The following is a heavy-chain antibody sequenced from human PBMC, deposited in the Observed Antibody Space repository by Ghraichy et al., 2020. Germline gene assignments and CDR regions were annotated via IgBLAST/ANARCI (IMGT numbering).Heavy chain of an antibody. V-gene: IGHV4-59*01. J-gene: IGHJ5*02. Sequence: ESLNISCTVSGGSISSYYWSWIRQPPGKGLEWIGYIYYSGSTNYNPSLKSRVTISVDTSKNQFSLKLSSVTAADTAVYYCARSYSIVQLDPWGQGTLVTVSS. CDR3: ARSYSIVQLDP. D-gene: IGHD1-26*01. CDR1: GGSISSYY. CDR2: IYYSGST.